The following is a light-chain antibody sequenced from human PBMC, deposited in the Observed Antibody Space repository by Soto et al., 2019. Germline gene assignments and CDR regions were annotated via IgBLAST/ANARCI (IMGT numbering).Light chain of an antibody. V-gene: IGKV3-20*01. J-gene: IGKJ1*01. CDR2: GTS. Sequence: EIVLTQSPGTLSLSPGERATLSCRASRNVISDYLAWYQQKPGQAPRLLIYGTSNRATGIPDRFTGGGSGTDFTLTISRLEPEDFAVYYCQQYRDSLWTFGQGTKVEIK. CDR1: RNVISDY. CDR3: QQYRDSLWT.